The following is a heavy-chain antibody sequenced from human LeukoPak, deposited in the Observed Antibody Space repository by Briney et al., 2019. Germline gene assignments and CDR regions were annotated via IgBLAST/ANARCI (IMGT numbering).Heavy chain of an antibody. Sequence: GGSLRLSCAASGFTFSSYSMNWVRQVPGKGLEWVSSISSSSSYIYYADSVKGRFTISRDNAKNSLYLQMNSLRAEDTAVYYCAREQWAMITARHAFDIWGQGTMVTVSS. CDR3: AREQWAMITARHAFDI. CDR1: GFTFSSYS. CDR2: ISSSSSYI. J-gene: IGHJ3*02. V-gene: IGHV3-21*01. D-gene: IGHD3-22*01.